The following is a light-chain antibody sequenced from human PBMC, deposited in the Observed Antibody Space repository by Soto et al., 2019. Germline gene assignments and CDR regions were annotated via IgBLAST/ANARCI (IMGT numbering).Light chain of an antibody. J-gene: IGKJ4*01. CDR1: QSVRNRF. V-gene: IGKV3-20*01. CDR2: GAS. CDR3: QQYDSSPLT. Sequence: EIVLTQSPRTLSFSPGKSATLSCRASQSVRNRFLAWYQQKPGQAPRLLIYGASSRATGIPDRFSGSGSGTDFTLTISRLEPEDFAVYYCQQYDSSPLTFGGGTKVEIK.